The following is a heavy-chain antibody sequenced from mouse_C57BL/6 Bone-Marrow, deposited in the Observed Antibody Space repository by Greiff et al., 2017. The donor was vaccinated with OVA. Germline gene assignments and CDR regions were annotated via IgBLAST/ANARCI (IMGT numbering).Heavy chain of an antibody. CDR1: GFTFSSYA. Sequence: EVQRVESGEGLVKPGGSLKLSCAASGFTFSSYAMSWVRQTPEKRLEWVAYISSGGDYIYYADTVKGRFTISRDNARNTLYLQMSSLKSEDTAMDYCTRVRITPDYWGQGTTLTVSS. V-gene: IGHV5-9-1*02. CDR2: ISSGGDYI. J-gene: IGHJ2*01. CDR3: TRVRITPDY. D-gene: IGHD1-1*01.